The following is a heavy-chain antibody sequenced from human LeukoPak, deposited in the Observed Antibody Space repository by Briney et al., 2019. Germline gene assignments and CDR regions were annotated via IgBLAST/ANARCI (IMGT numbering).Heavy chain of an antibody. CDR2: INQDGSEK. CDR3: ARWGYFSNYDY. Sequence: GGSLRLSCAASGFTFSNYWMSWVRQAPGKGLEWVANINQDGSEKYYVNSVKGRFTISRDNSKNTLYLQMGSLRAEDMAVYYCARWGYFSNYDYWGQGTLVTVSS. D-gene: IGHD4-11*01. V-gene: IGHV3-7*01. J-gene: IGHJ4*02. CDR1: GFTFSNYW.